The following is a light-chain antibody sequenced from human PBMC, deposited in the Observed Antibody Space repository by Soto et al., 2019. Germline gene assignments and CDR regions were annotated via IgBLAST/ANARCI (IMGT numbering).Light chain of an antibody. CDR3: SSSTGSSTLV. Sequence: QSALTQPASVSGSPGQSITISCTGSSSDVGGYNYVSWYQQHPGKAPKVMIYEVSNRPPGVSNRFSGSKSGNTASLTISGLQAEDEADYYCSSSTGSSTLVFGGGTQLTVL. J-gene: IGLJ3*02. CDR2: EVS. CDR1: SSDVGGYNY. V-gene: IGLV2-14*01.